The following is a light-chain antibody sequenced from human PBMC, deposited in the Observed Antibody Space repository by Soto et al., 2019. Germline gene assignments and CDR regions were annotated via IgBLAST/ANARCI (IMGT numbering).Light chain of an antibody. V-gene: IGLV2-23*01. CDR2: EGG. CDR1: SSDVASYNL. CDR3: CSYAGSATYV. J-gene: IGLJ1*01. Sequence: QSALTQPASVSGSPGQSITISCTGTSSDVASYNLVSWYQQLPGKAPKLMIYEGGKRPSGVSNRFSGSKSGNTASLTISGLQAEDEADYYCCSYAGSATYVFGTGTKVTVL.